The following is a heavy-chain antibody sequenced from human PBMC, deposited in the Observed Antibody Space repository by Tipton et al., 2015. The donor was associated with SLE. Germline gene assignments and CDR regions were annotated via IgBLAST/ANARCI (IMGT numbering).Heavy chain of an antibody. J-gene: IGHJ4*02. V-gene: IGHV4-34*12. CDR3: ARHFRRIQLWLMPFDY. CDR2: VFHSGST. Sequence: TLSLTCAVYGGSFNHYFWSWIRQPPGKGLEWIGEVFHSGSTNYNPSLKSRVTISVDTSKNQFSLILTSVTAADAAFYYCARHFRRIQLWLMPFDYWGQGNLVTVSS. D-gene: IGHD5-18*01. CDR1: GGSFNHYF.